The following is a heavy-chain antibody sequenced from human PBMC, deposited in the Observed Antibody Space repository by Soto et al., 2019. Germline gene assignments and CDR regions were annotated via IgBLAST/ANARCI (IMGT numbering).Heavy chain of an antibody. J-gene: IGHJ6*02. V-gene: IGHV3-30-3*01. Sequence: GGSLRLSCAASGFTFSSYAMHWVRQAPGKGLEWVAVISYDGSNKYYADSVKGRFTISRDNSKNALYLQMNSLRAEDTAVYYCARDGPPRDFLLPQYYYYGMDVWGQGTTVTVSS. CDR3: ARDGPPRDFLLPQYYYYGMDV. CDR1: GFTFSSYA. CDR2: ISYDGSNK. D-gene: IGHD3-3*01.